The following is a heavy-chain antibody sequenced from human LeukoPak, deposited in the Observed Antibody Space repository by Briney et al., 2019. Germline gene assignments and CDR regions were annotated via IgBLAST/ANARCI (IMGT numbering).Heavy chain of an antibody. CDR1: GFTFSSYG. CDR2: IWYDGSNK. Sequence: GGSLRLCCAASGFTFSSYGMHWVHQAPGKGLEWVAVIWYDGSNKYYADPVKGRFTISRDNSKNTLYLQMNSLRAEDTAVYYCARSFTSYNWNDGSPDYWGQGTLVTVSS. CDR3: ARSFTSYNWNDGSPDY. V-gene: IGHV3-33*01. D-gene: IGHD1-20*01. J-gene: IGHJ4*02.